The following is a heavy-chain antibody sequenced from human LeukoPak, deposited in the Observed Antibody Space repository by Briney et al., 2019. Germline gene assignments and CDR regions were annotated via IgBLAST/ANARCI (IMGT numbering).Heavy chain of an antibody. CDR1: GYTFTSYG. V-gene: IGHV1-18*01. CDR2: ISAYNGNT. Sequence: GASVKVSCKATGYTFTSYGISWVRQAPGQGLEWMGWISAYNGNTNYAQKLQGRVTMTTDTSTSTAYMELRSLRSDDTAVYYCARDHLSPGQWPCGGYYYYYMDVWGKGTTVTISS. J-gene: IGHJ6*03. D-gene: IGHD6-19*01. CDR3: ARDHLSPGQWPCGGYYYYYMDV.